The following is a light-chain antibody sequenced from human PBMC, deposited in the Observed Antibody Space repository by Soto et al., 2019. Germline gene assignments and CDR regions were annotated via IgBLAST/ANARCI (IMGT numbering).Light chain of an antibody. CDR2: AAS. J-gene: IGKJ4*01. V-gene: IGKV1-27*01. CDR3: QKYNSAPLT. Sequence: IPMTQSPSSLSASVGARVTITCRASQDINNCLAWYQQKTGKVPKVLIYAASTLQSGVPSRFSGSGSGTDFTLTISSLQPEDVATYYCQKYNSAPLTFGGGTKVEIK. CDR1: QDINNC.